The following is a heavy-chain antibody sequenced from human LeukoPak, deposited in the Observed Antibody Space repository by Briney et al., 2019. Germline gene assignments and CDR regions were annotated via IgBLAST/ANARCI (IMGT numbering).Heavy chain of an antibody. Sequence: GGSLRLSCAASGFTFSNYAMSWVRQAPGKGLEWVSVISGSGGTTYSADSVKGRFTISGDNSKNTLYLQMNSLRAEDTAAYYCVRERGSSGGNTNGYFDYWGQGALVTVSS. CDR3: VRERGSSGGNTNGYFDY. CDR2: ISGSGGTT. D-gene: IGHD4-23*01. J-gene: IGHJ4*02. V-gene: IGHV3-23*01. CDR1: GFTFSNYA.